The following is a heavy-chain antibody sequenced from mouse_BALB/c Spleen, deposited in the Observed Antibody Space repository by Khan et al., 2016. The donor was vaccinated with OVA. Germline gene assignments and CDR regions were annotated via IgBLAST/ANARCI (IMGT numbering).Heavy chain of an antibody. CDR2: IRYDGDS. Sequence: EVQLQESGPGLVKPSQSLSLTCSVTGYSISSGYFWNWIRQFPGNNLEWLGYIRYDGDSNYNPSLKNRISITRDTSKNQSFLKLNSVPPADTATYDCARGGSSSPAWFAYWGQGTLVTVST. CDR3: ARGGSSSPAWFAY. V-gene: IGHV3-6*02. D-gene: IGHD3-1*01. J-gene: IGHJ3*01. CDR1: GYSISSGYF.